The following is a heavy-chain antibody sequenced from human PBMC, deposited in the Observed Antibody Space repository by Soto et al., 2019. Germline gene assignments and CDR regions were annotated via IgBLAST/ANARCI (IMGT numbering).Heavy chain of an antibody. V-gene: IGHV2-5*01. CDR3: AHIGSGFRVDY. CDR1: EFSITGNGEG. J-gene: IGHJ4*02. D-gene: IGHD3-10*01. CDR2: IYWNDDK. Sequence: SGPTLSTHTHGLTLTGKFSEFSITGNGEGVGWIRQPPGKALEWLALIYWNDDKRYSPSLKSRLTITKDTSKNQVVLTMTNMDPVDTATYYCAHIGSGFRVDYWGQGTLVTVSS.